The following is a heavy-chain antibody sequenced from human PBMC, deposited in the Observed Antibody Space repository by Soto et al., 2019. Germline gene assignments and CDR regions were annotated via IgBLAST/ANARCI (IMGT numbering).Heavy chain of an antibody. V-gene: IGHV3-23*01. CDR3: VKGYWKGDV. Sequence: EVQLLESGGGLVQPGGSLRLSCAASGFTFSTYAMNWVRQAPGNGLAWVSAISGSGGSIHYAESVKGRFTISRDNSKNPLYLQMNSLGDEDTAVNHCVKGYWKGDVWGQGTTVTVSS. J-gene: IGHJ6*02. CDR2: ISGSGGSI. CDR1: GFTFSTYA. D-gene: IGHD1-1*01.